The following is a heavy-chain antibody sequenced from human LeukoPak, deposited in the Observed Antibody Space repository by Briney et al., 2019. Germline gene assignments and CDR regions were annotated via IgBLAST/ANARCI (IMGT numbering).Heavy chain of an antibody. CDR3: ARGQTGYPYYFDY. V-gene: IGHV4-59*01. Sequence: PSGTLSLTCTVSGGSISSYYWSWIRQPPGKGLEWIGYIYYSGSTNYNPSLKSRVTISVDTSKNQFSLKLSSVTAADTAVYYCARGQTGYPYYFDYWGQGTLVTVSS. J-gene: IGHJ4*02. CDR2: IYYSGST. D-gene: IGHD3-9*01. CDR1: GGSISSYY.